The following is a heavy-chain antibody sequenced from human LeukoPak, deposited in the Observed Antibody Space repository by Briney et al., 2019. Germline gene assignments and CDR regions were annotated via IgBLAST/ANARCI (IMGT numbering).Heavy chain of an antibody. D-gene: IGHD5-18*01. V-gene: IGHV1-2*06. CDR2: INPNSGGT. Sequence: GASVTVSCKASGYTFTGYYMHWVRQAPGQGLEWMGRINPNSGGTNYAQKFQGRVTMTRDTSISTAYMELSRLRSDDTAVYYCARYSYGLNAFDIWGQGTMVTVSS. J-gene: IGHJ3*02. CDR3: ARYSYGLNAFDI. CDR1: GYTFTGYY.